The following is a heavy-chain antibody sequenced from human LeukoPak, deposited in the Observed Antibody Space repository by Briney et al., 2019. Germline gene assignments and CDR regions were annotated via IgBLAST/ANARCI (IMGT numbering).Heavy chain of an antibody. CDR2: IYTSGST. CDR3: ARDSKGAWGTFDY. CDR1: SGSLGSYY. J-gene: IGHJ4*02. Sequence: PSETLSLTCTVSSGSLGSYYWSWIRQPAGKGLEWIGRIYTSGSTNYNPSLKSRVTMSVDTSKNQFSLKLSSVTAADTAVYYCARDSKGAWGTFDYWGQGTLVTVSS. V-gene: IGHV4-4*07. D-gene: IGHD1-1*01.